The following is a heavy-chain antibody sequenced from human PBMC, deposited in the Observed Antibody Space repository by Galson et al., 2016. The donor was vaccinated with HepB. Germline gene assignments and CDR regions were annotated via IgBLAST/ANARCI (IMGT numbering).Heavy chain of an antibody. D-gene: IGHD3-3*01. CDR1: GFSLSTNGVG. Sequence: PALVKPTQTLTLTCTFSGFSLSTNGVGVAWIRQPPGKALEWLAFSYWNDEKWYSPSLKSRLTITKDTSKNQVVLRMTNMDPVDKATYFCAHTGPFCSGSTCWLFSDFDYWGQGSLVAVSS. CDR2: SYWNDEK. J-gene: IGHJ4*02. CDR3: AHTGPFCSGSTCWLFSDFDY. V-gene: IGHV2-5*01.